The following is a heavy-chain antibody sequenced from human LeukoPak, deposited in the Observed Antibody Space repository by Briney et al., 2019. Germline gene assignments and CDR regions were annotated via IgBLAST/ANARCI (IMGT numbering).Heavy chain of an antibody. CDR1: GGSISSYY. CDR2: IYYSGST. D-gene: IGHD5-24*01. V-gene: IGHV4-59*01. Sequence: SETLSLTCTVSGGSISSYYWSWIRQPPGKGLEWIGYIYYSGSTNYNPSLKSRVTISVDTSKNQFSLKLSSVTAADTAVYYCARTSRDGYNRAYYFDYWGQGTLVTVSS. J-gene: IGHJ4*02. CDR3: ARTSRDGYNRAYYFDY.